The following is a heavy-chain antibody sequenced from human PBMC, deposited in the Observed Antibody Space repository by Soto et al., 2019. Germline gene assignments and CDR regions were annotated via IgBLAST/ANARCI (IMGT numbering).Heavy chain of an antibody. CDR1: GFSLTTSGVG. D-gene: IGHD3-16*01. V-gene: IGHV2-5*02. Sequence: QITLKESGPTLVKSTQTLTLTCTFSGFSLTTSGVGVGWIRQPPGKALEWLALIYWDDDKRYSPSLKSRLTITKDTSKNQVVLMMTNMDPVDSATYSCAHSLGEDWFDPWGQGTLVTVSS. CDR2: IYWDDDK. CDR3: AHSLGEDWFDP. J-gene: IGHJ5*02.